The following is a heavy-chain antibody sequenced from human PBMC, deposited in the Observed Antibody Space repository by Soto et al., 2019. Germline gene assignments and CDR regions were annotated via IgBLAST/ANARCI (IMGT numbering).Heavy chain of an antibody. CDR3: AKDYYDFWSGYSNNWFDP. D-gene: IGHD3-3*01. CDR2: ISYDGSNK. CDR1: GFTFSSYC. V-gene: IGHV3-30*18. J-gene: IGHJ5*02. Sequence: GGSLRLSCAASGFTFSSYCMHWVRRAPGKGLEWVAVISYDGSNKYYADSVKGRFTISRDNSKNTLYLQMNSLRAEDTAVYYCAKDYYDFWSGYSNNWFDPWGQGTLVTVSS.